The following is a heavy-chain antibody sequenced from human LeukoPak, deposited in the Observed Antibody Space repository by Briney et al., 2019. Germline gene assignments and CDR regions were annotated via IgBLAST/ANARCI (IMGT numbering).Heavy chain of an antibody. D-gene: IGHD1-26*01. J-gene: IGHJ4*02. CDR2: MNHSGDS. CDR1: GFTFSSYA. CDR3: ARRGGSGRAFDY. Sequence: PGGSLRLSCAASGFTFSSYAMSWVRQAPGKGLEWIGEMNHSGDSNYNPSLKSRVTISVDMSKNQFSLKLSSVTAADTAVYYCARRGGSGRAFDYWGQGTLVTVSS. V-gene: IGHV4-34*01.